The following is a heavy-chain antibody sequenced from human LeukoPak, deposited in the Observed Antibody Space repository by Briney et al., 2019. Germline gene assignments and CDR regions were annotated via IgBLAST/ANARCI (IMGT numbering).Heavy chain of an antibody. J-gene: IGHJ4*02. Sequence: GGSLRLPCAAFGFTFSSYAMSWVRQAPGKGLEWVSAISGSGGTTYYADSVKGRFTISRDNSKNTLYLQMDSLRAEDTAVYYCAKGGSGWYKYDCWGQGTLVSVSS. CDR2: ISGSGGTT. CDR3: AKGGSGWYKYDC. D-gene: IGHD6-19*01. V-gene: IGHV3-23*01. CDR1: GFTFSSYA.